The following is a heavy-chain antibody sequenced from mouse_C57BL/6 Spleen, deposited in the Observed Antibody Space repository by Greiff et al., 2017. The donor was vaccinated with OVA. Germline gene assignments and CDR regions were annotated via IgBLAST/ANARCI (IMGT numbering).Heavy chain of an antibody. Sequence: QVQLQQSGAELARPGASVKMSCKASGYTFTSYTMHWVKQRPGQGLEWIGYINPSSGYNKYNQKFKDKATLTADKSSSTAYMQLSSLTSEDSAVYYCARFERTYYFDYWGQGTTLTVSS. J-gene: IGHJ2*01. V-gene: IGHV1-4*01. CDR1: GYTFTSYT. CDR3: ARFERTYYFDY. CDR2: INPSSGYN.